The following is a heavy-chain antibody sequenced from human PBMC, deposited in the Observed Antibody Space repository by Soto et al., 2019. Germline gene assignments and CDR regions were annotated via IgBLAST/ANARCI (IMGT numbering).Heavy chain of an antibody. CDR2: IYYSGST. CDR3: ARDRYSSLDYYYYMDV. CDR1: GGPISSYY. V-gene: IGHV4-59*01. J-gene: IGHJ6*03. Sequence: ETLSLTCTVSGGPISSYYWSWIRQPPGKGLEWIGYIYYSGSTNYNPSLKSRVTISVDTSKNQFSLKLSSVTAADTAVYYCARDRYSSLDYYYYMDVWGKGTTVTVSS. D-gene: IGHD5-18*01.